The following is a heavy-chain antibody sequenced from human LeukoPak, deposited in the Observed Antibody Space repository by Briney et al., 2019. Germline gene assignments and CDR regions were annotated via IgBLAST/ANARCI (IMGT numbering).Heavy chain of an antibody. D-gene: IGHD1-26*01. CDR2: INHSGST. CDR3: ARDGGELLAFDI. CDR1: GVSFSGYY. J-gene: IGHJ3*02. Sequence: SETLSLTCAVYGVSFSGYYWSWIRQPPGKGLEWIGEINHSGSTNYNPSLKGRVTISVDTSKNQFSLKLSSVTAADTAVYYCARDGGELLAFDIWGQGTMVTVSS. V-gene: IGHV4-34*01.